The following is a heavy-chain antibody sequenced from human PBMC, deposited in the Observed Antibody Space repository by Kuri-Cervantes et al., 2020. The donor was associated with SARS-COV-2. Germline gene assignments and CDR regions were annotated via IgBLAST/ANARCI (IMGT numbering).Heavy chain of an antibody. CDR2: IYYSGST. Sequence: ESLKISCTVSGGSISSYYWSWIRQPPGKGLEWIGYIYYSGSTNYNPSLKSRVTISVDTSKNQFSLKLSSVTAADTAVYYCARGASCGDFDYWGQGTLVTVSS. J-gene: IGHJ4*02. CDR3: ARGASCGDFDY. V-gene: IGHV4-59*01. D-gene: IGHD2-2*01. CDR1: GGSISSYY.